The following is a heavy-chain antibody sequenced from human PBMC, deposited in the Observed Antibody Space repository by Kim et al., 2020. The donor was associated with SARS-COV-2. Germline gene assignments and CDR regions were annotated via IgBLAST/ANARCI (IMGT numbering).Heavy chain of an antibody. J-gene: IGHJ4*02. CDR1: GGSISSYY. Sequence: SETLSLTCTVSGGSISSYYLSWIRQPPGKGLEWIGHIYYIGGTNYSPSLKSRVTMSLDTSKNQFSLKLSSVTAADTAVYHCARQGSGGRSFDYWGQGTLVTVSS. D-gene: IGHD1-26*01. CDR2: IYYIGGT. V-gene: IGHV4-59*08. CDR3: ARQGSGGRSFDY.